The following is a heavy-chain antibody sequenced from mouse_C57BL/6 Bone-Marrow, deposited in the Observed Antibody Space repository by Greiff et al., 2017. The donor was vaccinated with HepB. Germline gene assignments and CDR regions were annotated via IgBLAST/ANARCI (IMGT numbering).Heavy chain of an antibody. D-gene: IGHD2-4*01. V-gene: IGHV5-15*01. Sequence: EVQLQQSGGGLVQPGGSLKLSCAASGFTFSDYGMAWVRQAPRKGPEWVAFISNLAYSIYYADTVTGRFTISRENAKNTLYLEMSSLRSEDTAMYYCARRDYDGYYFDYWGQGTTLTVSS. CDR1: GFTFSDYG. J-gene: IGHJ2*01. CDR2: ISNLAYSI. CDR3: ARRDYDGYYFDY.